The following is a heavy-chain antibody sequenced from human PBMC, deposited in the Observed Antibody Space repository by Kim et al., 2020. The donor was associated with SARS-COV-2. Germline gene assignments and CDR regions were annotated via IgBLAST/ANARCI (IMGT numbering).Heavy chain of an antibody. CDR1: GGSISSYY. V-gene: IGHV4-59*13. D-gene: IGHD2-2*01. CDR3: ARGGSRFGGMAYYYGMDV. Sequence: SETLSLTCTVSGGSISSYYWSWIRQPPGKGLEWIGYIYYSGSTNYNSSLKSRVTISVDTSKNQFSLKLTSVTAADTAVYYCARGGSRFGGMAYYYGMDVWGQGTTVTVSS. J-gene: IGHJ6*02. CDR2: IYYSGST.